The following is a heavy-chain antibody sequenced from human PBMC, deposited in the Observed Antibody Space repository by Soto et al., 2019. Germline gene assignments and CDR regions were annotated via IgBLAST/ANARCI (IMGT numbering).Heavy chain of an antibody. Sequence: SVKVSCKASGGTFSSYTISWVRQAPGQGLEWMGRIIPILGIANYAQKFQGRVTITADKSTSTAYMELSSLRSEDTAVYYCARGGDYGDYPEYFQHWGQGTLVTVSS. V-gene: IGHV1-69*02. CDR1: GGTFSSYT. CDR2: IIPILGIA. J-gene: IGHJ1*01. CDR3: ARGGDYGDYPEYFQH. D-gene: IGHD4-17*01.